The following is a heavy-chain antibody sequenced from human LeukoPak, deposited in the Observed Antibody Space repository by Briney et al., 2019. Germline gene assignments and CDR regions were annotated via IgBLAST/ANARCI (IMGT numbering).Heavy chain of an antibody. CDR3: ARVGGGNYYYYGMDV. CDR2: IYYSGSI. V-gene: IGHV4-59*08. CDR1: GCSIDSYY. J-gene: IGHJ6*02. D-gene: IGHD2-15*01. Sequence: PSETLSLTCTVSGCSIDSYYWSWIRQPPGKGLEWIGYIYYSGSINYNPSLKSRVTIAVDTSKNQFSLKLSSVTAADTAIYYCARVGGGNYYYYGMDVWGQGTTVTVSS.